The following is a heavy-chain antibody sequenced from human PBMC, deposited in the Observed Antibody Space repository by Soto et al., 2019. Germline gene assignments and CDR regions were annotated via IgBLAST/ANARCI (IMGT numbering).Heavy chain of an antibody. CDR3: ARLVFGCSGGSCYPYYYYMDV. D-gene: IGHD2-15*01. CDR2: IYYSGST. CDR1: GGSISSYY. V-gene: IGHV4-59*08. Sequence: TSETLSLTCTVSGGSISSYYWSWIRQPPGKGLEWIGYIYYSGSTNYNPSLKSRVTISVDTSKNQFFLKLSSVTAADTAVYYCARLVFGCSGGSCYPYYYYMDVWGKGTTVTVSS. J-gene: IGHJ6*03.